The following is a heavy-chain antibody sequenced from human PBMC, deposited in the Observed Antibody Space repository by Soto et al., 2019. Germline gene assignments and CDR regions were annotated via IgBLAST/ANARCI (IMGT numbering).Heavy chain of an antibody. CDR3: ARDPTASYGDSLLFDY. CDR2: IKEHGSEQ. V-gene: IGHV3-7*01. J-gene: IGHJ4*02. D-gene: IGHD4-17*01. CDR1: GFNFRRYW. Sequence: ESGGGLVQPGGSLRLSCAASGFNFRRYWMSWVRQAPGKGLEWVANIKEHGSEQYYVDSVKGRFTIFRDNAKNSLSLQMNSLRAEDTAIYYCARDPTASYGDSLLFDYWGQGTLVIVSS.